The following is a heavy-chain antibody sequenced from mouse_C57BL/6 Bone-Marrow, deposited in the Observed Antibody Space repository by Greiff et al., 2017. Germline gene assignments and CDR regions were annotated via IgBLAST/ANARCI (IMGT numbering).Heavy chain of an antibody. CDR3: ASRLRFAY. Sequence: QVQLQQSGPELVKPGASVKISCKASGYAFSSSWMNWVKQRPGKGLEWIGRIYPGDGDTNYNGKFKGKATLTADKSSSTAYMQLSSLTSEDSAVYFCASRLRFAYWGQGTRVTVSA. D-gene: IGHD2-1*01. CDR1: GYAFSSSW. CDR2: IYPGDGDT. V-gene: IGHV1-82*01. J-gene: IGHJ3*01.